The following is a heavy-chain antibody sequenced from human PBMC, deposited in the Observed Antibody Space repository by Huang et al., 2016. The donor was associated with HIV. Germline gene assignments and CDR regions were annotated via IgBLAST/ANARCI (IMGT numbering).Heavy chain of an antibody. CDR3: VRAREKGYDFWSGYRY. Sequence: EVELAESGGGSVRPGQSLRLSCVGSGFIFSDYWMHWVRQIPGKVLMGVARIESYGSSTSYADSVKGRFTIYRDNARNTVYLQMSSLRVDDTAVYYCVRAREKGYDFWSGYRYWGQGAQVTVSS. CDR2: IESYGSST. CDR1: GFIFSDYW. J-gene: IGHJ4*01. D-gene: IGHD3-3*01. V-gene: IGHV3-74*02.